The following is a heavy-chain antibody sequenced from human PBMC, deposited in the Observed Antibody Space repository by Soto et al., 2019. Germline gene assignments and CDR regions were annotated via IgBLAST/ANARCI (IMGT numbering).Heavy chain of an antibody. CDR3: AREGFVVVVAAPTKYFQH. D-gene: IGHD2-15*01. CDR2: INAGNGNT. V-gene: IGHV1-3*01. CDR1: GYTFTSYA. Sequence: ASVKVSCKAPGYTFTSYAMHWVRQAPGQRLEWMGWINAGNGNTKYSQKFQGRVTITRDTSASTAYMELSSLRSEDTAVYYCAREGFVVVVAAPTKYFQHWGQGTLVTVSS. J-gene: IGHJ1*01.